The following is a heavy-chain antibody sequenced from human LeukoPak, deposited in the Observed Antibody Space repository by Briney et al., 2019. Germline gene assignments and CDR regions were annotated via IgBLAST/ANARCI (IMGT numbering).Heavy chain of an antibody. D-gene: IGHD4-11*01. CDR2: ISYDGSNK. J-gene: IGHJ4*02. V-gene: IGHV3-30*03. Sequence: GGSLRLSCAASGFTFSNAWMSWVRQAPGKGLEWVAVISYDGSNKYYADSVKGRFTISRDNAKNSLYLQMNSLRAEDTAVYYCTREDHSNYNYWGQGTLVTVSS. CDR1: GFTFSNAW. CDR3: TREDHSNYNY.